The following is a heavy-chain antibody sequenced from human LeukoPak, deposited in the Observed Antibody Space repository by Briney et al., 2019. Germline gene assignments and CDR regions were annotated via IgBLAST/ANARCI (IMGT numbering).Heavy chain of an antibody. CDR3: ARGGYSGYDSVYYMDF. CDR2: IYYSGST. Sequence: PSETLSLTCTVSGGSISSYYWSWIRQPPGKGLEWIGYIYYSGSTNYNPSLKSRVTISVDTSKNQFSLKLSSVTAADTAVYYCARGGYSGYDSVYYMDFWGKGTTVTVSS. CDR1: GGSISSYY. J-gene: IGHJ6*03. V-gene: IGHV4-59*01. D-gene: IGHD5-12*01.